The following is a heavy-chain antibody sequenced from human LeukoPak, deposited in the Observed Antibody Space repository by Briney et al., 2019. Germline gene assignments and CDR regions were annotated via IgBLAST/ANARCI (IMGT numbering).Heavy chain of an antibody. CDR2: IYTSGST. J-gene: IGHJ5*02. CDR1: GGSISSDSYC. Sequence: SQTLSLTCTVSGGSISSDSYCWSWIRQPAGKGLEWIGRIYTSGSTNYNPSLKSRGNISVDTSKNQFSLKLSSVTAADTAVYYCASEVLYWFVPWGQGTLVTVSS. D-gene: IGHD3-16*01. CDR3: ASEVLYWFVP. V-gene: IGHV4-61*02.